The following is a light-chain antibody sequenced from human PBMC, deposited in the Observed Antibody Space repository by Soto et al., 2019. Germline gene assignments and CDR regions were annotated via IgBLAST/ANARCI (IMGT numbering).Light chain of an antibody. Sequence: DLVMTQSPLSLPVTPGEPASISCRSSQSLLHSNGYNYLDWYLQKPGQSPQLLIYLGSNRASGVPDRFSGSGSGTDSTLKISRVEAEDVGVYYCMQALQTSPTFGQGTKVEIK. V-gene: IGKV2-28*01. CDR2: LGS. J-gene: IGKJ1*01. CDR1: QSLLHSNGYNY. CDR3: MQALQTSPT.